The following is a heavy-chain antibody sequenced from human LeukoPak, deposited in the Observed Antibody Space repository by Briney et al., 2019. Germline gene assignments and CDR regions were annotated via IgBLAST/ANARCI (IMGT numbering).Heavy chain of an antibody. J-gene: IGHJ6*02. Sequence: SLRLSCAASGWTFSSYGLRWVRQAPGKGLECMGVITYDGSNKYYADSVKGRFTISRDNSKNTLYLQMNSLRAEDTAVYYCAKDVLGTTAQDYYYYGMDVWGQGTTVTVSS. CDR3: AKDVLGTTAQDYYYYGMDV. CDR2: ITYDGSNK. D-gene: IGHD4-17*01. V-gene: IGHV3-30*18. CDR1: GWTFSSYG.